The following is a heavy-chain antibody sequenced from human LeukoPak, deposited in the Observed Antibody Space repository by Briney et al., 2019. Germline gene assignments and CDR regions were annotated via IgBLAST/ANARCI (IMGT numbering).Heavy chain of an antibody. CDR2: IYWNDDK. J-gene: IGHJ5*02. CDR1: GFSLSTSGVG. CDR3: AHLDYYDSSGYYSNLHNWFDP. V-gene: IGHV2-5*01. D-gene: IGHD3-22*01. Sequence: SGPTLVKPTQTLTLTCTFSGFSLSTSGVGVGWIRQPPGKALEWLALIYWNDDKRYSPSLRSRLTITKDTSKNQVVLTMTNMDPVDTATYYCAHLDYYDSSGYYSNLHNWFDPWGQGTLVTVSS.